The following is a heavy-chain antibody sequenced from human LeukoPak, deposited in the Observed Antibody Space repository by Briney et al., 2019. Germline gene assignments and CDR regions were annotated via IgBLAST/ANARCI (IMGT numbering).Heavy chain of an antibody. Sequence: SGRSLRLSCTASGYIFSDHGMHWVRQAPGKGLQWVAFISYDGTTQYYADSVRGRVTGSRDNSKNTVYLQMNSLRPDDTAVYYCARWRTALDSWGQGTLVTVTS. CDR1: GYIFSDHG. CDR3: ARWRTALDS. V-gene: IGHV3-30*03. J-gene: IGHJ4*02. D-gene: IGHD1-1*01. CDR2: ISYDGTTQ.